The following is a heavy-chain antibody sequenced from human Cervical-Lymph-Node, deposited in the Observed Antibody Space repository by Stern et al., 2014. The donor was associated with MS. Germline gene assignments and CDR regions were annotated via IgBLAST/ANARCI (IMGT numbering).Heavy chain of an antibody. J-gene: IGHJ4*02. D-gene: IGHD1-26*01. CDR1: GYILSSYF. V-gene: IGHV1-46*01. CDR2: ISPSGSGT. Sequence: MQLVESGAEVKEPGASVKLSCKASGYILSSYFVHWVRQAPGQGLEWVGIISPSGSGTYYAQKVQGGFNVTRDTFTSSANMEMSRLTPEDTAVYYCARELDGTSDYWGQGTLVTVSS. CDR3: ARELDGTSDY.